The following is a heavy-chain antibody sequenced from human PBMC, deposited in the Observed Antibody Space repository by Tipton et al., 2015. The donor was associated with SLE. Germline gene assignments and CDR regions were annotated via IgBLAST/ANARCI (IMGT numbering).Heavy chain of an antibody. CDR2: IIPIFGTA. V-gene: IGHV1-69*05. J-gene: IGHJ6*02. Sequence: QLVQSGAEVKKPGSSVKVSCKASGGTFSSYAISWVRQAPGQGLEWMGGIIPIFGTANYAQKFQGRVTITTDESTSTAYMELSSLRSEDTAVYYCARGRVELSLYYYYGMDVWGQGTTVTVSS. CDR1: GGTFSSYA. D-gene: IGHD3-16*02. CDR3: ARGRVELSLYYYYGMDV.